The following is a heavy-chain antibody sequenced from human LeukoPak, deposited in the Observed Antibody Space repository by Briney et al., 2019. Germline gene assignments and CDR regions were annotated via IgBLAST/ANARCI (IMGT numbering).Heavy chain of an antibody. V-gene: IGHV4-31*03. CDR2: IYYSGST. CDR3: ASWGSSGWYYYYYGMDV. J-gene: IGHJ6*02. Sequence: SQTLSLICTVSGGSISSGGYYWSWIRQHPGKGLEWIGYIYYSGSTYYNPSLKSRVTISVDTSKNQFSLKLSSVTAADTAVYYCASWGSSGWYYYYYGMDVWGQGTTVTVSS. CDR1: GGSISSGGYY. D-gene: IGHD6-19*01.